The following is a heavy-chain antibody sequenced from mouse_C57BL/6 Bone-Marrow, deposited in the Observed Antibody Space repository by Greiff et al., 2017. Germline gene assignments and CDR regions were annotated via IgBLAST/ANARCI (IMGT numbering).Heavy chain of an antibody. CDR2: IDPETGGT. CDR1: SYTFTDYE. D-gene: IGHD1-1*01. V-gene: IGHV1-15*01. CDR3: TKGPRGRTGGY. Sequence: QVQLQQSGAELVRPGASVTLSCKASSYTFTDYEMHWVKQTPVHGLEWIGAIDPETGGTAYNQKFKGKAILTADKSSSTAYMELRSLPSEDSAVYYCTKGPRGRTGGYWGQGTTLTVSS. J-gene: IGHJ2*01.